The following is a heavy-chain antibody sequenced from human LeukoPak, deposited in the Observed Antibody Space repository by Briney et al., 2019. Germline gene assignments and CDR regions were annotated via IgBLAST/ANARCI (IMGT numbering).Heavy chain of an antibody. D-gene: IGHD3-22*01. Sequence: GESLKTSCKGSGYSFTSYWIGRVRQMPGKGLEWMGIIYPGDSDTRYSPSFQGQVTISADKSISTAYLQWSSLKASDTAMYYCARSFYYDSSGYYPFDYWGQGTLVTVSS. J-gene: IGHJ4*02. CDR2: IYPGDSDT. CDR1: GYSFTSYW. V-gene: IGHV5-51*01. CDR3: ARSFYYDSSGYYPFDY.